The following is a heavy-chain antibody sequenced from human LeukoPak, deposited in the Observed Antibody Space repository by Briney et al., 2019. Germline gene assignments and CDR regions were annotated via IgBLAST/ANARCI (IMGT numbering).Heavy chain of an antibody. Sequence: SVKVSCKSSVRTFSSYAISWVRQAPAQALEWMGRIIPIFGIAHYAQKFQGRVTITADKSTSTAYMELSSLRSEDTAVYYCARAAYNYGDPIIHFDYWGQGTLVTVSS. CDR2: IIPIFGIA. CDR3: ARAAYNYGDPIIHFDY. CDR1: VRTFSSYA. V-gene: IGHV1-69*04. J-gene: IGHJ4*02. D-gene: IGHD4-17*01.